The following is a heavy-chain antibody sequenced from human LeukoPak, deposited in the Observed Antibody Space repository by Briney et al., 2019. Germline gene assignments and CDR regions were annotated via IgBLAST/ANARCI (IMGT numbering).Heavy chain of an antibody. CDR1: SGSISRYY. D-gene: IGHD5-18*01. Sequence: SETLSLTCTVSSGSISRYYWSWIRQPPGKGLEWIGYIYYSGSTNYNPSLKGRVTISVDTSENQFSLNVSSVTAADTAVYYCARALNSYGFHFWGQGTLVAVSS. CDR3: ARALNSYGFHF. J-gene: IGHJ4*02. CDR2: IYYSGST. V-gene: IGHV4-59*01.